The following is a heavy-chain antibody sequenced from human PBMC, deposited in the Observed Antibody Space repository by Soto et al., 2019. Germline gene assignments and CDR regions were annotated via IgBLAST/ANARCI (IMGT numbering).Heavy chain of an antibody. CDR1: GGSINNANYF. CDR3: ARDDDYGGSRGGMDV. V-gene: IGHV4-31*03. Sequence: QVRLEESGPGLVKPSQTLSLICTVSGGSINNANYFWSWIRHHPDNGLEWIGYIYYRGSTRYNPSLKSRVTMSIDTYKNHFALTLNSVTAADTAVYFCARDDDYGGSRGGMDVWGRGTTVTVAS. D-gene: IGHD2-15*01. CDR2: IYYRGST. J-gene: IGHJ6*02.